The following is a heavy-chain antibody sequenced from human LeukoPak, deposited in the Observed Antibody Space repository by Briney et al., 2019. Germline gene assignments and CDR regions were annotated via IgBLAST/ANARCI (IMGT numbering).Heavy chain of an antibody. Sequence: ASVKVSCKASGYTFTSYGISWVRQAPGQGLEWMGWISAYNGNTTYAQKLQGRVTMTTDTSTSTAYMELRSLRSEDTAVYYCARARHGPWELFGLGDDAFDIWGQGTMVTVSS. V-gene: IGHV1-18*01. CDR3: ARARHGPWELFGLGDDAFDI. D-gene: IGHD1-26*01. CDR1: GYTFTSYG. J-gene: IGHJ3*02. CDR2: ISAYNGNT.